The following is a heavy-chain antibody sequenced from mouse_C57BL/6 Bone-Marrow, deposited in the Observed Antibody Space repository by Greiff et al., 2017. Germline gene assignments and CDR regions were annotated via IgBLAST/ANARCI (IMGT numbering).Heavy chain of an antibody. CDR3: ARREGNYCYGYFDV. Sequence: QVQLQQPGAELVKPGASVKMSCKASGYTFTSYWITWVKQRPGQGLEWIGDIYPGSGSPNYNEKFKSKATLTVDTSSSTAYMPLSSLTSEDSAVYYSARREGNYCYGYFDVWGTGTTVTVSA. J-gene: IGHJ1*03. V-gene: IGHV1-55*01. D-gene: IGHD2-1*01. CDR1: GYTFTSYW. CDR2: IYPGSGSP.